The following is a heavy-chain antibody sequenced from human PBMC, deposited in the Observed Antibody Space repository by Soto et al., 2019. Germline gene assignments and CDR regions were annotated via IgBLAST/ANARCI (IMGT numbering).Heavy chain of an antibody. V-gene: IGHV1-3*01. CDR1: GYTFTSYA. J-gene: IGHJ6*02. D-gene: IGHD2-2*01. CDR3: ARSYCSSTSCLSGYYYGMDV. Sequence: ASVKVSCKASGYTFTSYAMHWVCQAPGQRLEWMGWINAGNGNTKYSQKFQGRVTITRDTSASTAYMELSSLRSEDTAVYYCARSYCSSTSCLSGYYYGMDVWGQGTTVTVS. CDR2: INAGNGNT.